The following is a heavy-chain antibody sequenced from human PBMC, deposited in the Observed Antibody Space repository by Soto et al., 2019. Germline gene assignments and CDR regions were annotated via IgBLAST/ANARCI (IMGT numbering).Heavy chain of an antibody. V-gene: IGHV3-21*01. CDR1: GFTFSSYS. Sequence: GGSLRLSCAASGFTFSSYSMNWVRQAPGKGPEWVSSISSSSSYIYYADSVKGRFTISRDNAKNSLYLQMNSLRAEDTAVYYCARQGIAAAGPTPDYWGQGTLVTVSS. CDR3: ARQGIAAAGPTPDY. J-gene: IGHJ4*02. CDR2: ISSSSSYI. D-gene: IGHD6-13*01.